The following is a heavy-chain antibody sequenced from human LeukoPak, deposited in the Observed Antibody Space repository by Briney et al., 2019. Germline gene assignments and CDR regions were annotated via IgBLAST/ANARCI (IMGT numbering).Heavy chain of an antibody. J-gene: IGHJ4*02. Sequence: GGSLRLSCAASGFTFSSYGMHWVRQAPGKGLEWVAFIRYDGSNKYYADSVKGRFTISRDNAKNSLYLQMNSLRAEDTAVYYCARHVGISFWGQGTLVTVSS. CDR3: ARHVGISF. CDR1: GFTFSSYG. D-gene: IGHD7-27*01. CDR2: IRYDGSNK. V-gene: IGHV3-30*02.